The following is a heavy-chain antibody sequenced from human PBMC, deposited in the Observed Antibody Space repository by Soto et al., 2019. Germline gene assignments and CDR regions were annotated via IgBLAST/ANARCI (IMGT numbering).Heavy chain of an antibody. Sequence: PGGSLRLSCTASGFTFGDYAMSWFRQAPGKGLEWVGFIRSKAYGGTTEYAASVKGRFTISRDDSKSIAYLQTNSLKTEDTAVYYCTKGYCTNGVCYTMDYWGQGTLVTVSS. CDR2: IRSKAYGGTT. CDR3: TKGYCTNGVCYTMDY. D-gene: IGHD2-8*01. J-gene: IGHJ4*02. CDR1: GFTFGDYA. V-gene: IGHV3-49*03.